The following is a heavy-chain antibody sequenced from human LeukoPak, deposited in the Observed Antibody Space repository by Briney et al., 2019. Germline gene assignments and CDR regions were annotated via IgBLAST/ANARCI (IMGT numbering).Heavy chain of an antibody. CDR3: ARAGYDFWSGYYKY. D-gene: IGHD3-3*01. Sequence: SETLSLTCAVYGVSFSGYYWSWIRQPPGKGLEWIGEINHSGSTNYNPSLKSRVTISVDTSKNQFSLKLSSVTAADTAVYYCARAGYDFWSGYYKYWGQGTLVTVSS. CDR2: INHSGST. V-gene: IGHV4-34*01. CDR1: GVSFSGYY. J-gene: IGHJ4*02.